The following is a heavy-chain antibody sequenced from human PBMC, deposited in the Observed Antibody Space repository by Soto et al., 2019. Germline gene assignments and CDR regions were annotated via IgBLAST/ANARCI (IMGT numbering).Heavy chain of an antibody. V-gene: IGHV4-30-4*01. CDR1: GGSISSGDYY. CDR3: VSVVRFCSSPSCRGRNWFDP. J-gene: IGHJ5*02. D-gene: IGHD2-2*01. CDR2: MFYVGAT. Sequence: QVQLQESGPGLVEPSQTLSLTCSVFGGSISSGDYYWSWIRQPPGKGLEWIGYMFYVGATYYNPSLTSRSTISVDTSKNPFSLLLNSVTAADTAVYHCVSVVRFCSSPSCRGRNWFDPWGQGTLVTVTS.